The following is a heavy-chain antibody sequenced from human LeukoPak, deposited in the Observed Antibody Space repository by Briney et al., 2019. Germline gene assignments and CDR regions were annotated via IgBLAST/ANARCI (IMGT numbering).Heavy chain of an antibody. Sequence: SETLSLTCTVSGGSISSHYWSWIRQPPGKGLEWIGYIYYSGSTNYNPSLKSRVTISVDTSKNQFSLKLSSVTAADTAVYYCARGYGAQYWGQGTLVTVSS. CDR1: GGSISSHY. CDR3: ARGYGAQY. D-gene: IGHD4-17*01. J-gene: IGHJ4*02. V-gene: IGHV4-59*11. CDR2: IYYSGST.